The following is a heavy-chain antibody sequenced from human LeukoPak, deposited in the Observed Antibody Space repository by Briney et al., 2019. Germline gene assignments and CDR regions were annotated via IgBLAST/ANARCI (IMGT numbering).Heavy chain of an antibody. CDR2: INTDGSTT. CDR3: AEESGYDVDLEY. V-gene: IGHV3-74*01. J-gene: IGHJ4*02. CDR1: GFTFSSYA. D-gene: IGHD5-12*01. Sequence: GGSLRLSCAASGFTFSSYAMSWVRQAPGGGLVWVSGINTDGSTTSYADSVKGRFTISRDNAKNTVYLHMSSLRAEDTAVYYCAEESGYDVDLEYWGQGALVTVSS.